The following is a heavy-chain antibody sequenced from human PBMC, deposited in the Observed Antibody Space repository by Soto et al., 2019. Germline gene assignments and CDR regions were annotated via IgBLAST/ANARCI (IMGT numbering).Heavy chain of an antibody. J-gene: IGHJ4*02. CDR3: ARHRPQEDGSKKGFDY. CDR1: GGSISSSNW. Sequence: SETLSLTCAVSGGSISSSNWWSWVRQPPGKGLEWIGEIYHSGSTNFNPSLKSRVTISVDKSKNQFSLKLSSVTAADTAVYYCARHRPQEDGSKKGFDYWGQGTPVTSPQ. CDR2: IYHSGST. V-gene: IGHV4-4*02. D-gene: IGHD6-6*01.